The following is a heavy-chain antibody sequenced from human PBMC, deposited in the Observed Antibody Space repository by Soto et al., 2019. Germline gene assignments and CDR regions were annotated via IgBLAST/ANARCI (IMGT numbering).Heavy chain of an antibody. CDR1: RVSITSTRYY. J-gene: IGHJ4*02. D-gene: IGHD6-25*01. V-gene: IGHV4-39*01. CDR3: ARRSRRLPTDYFDY. CDR2: IYYSGST. Sequence: SETLSITCTFSRVSITSTRYYWHLIRQPPGKGLEWIGSIYYSGSTYYNPSLKSRFTISVDTSKNQFSLKLSSLTAADTAVYYCARRSRRLPTDYFDYWGQG.